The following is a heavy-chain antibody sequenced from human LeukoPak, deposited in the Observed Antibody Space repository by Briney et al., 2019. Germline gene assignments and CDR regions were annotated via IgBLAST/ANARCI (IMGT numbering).Heavy chain of an antibody. CDR3: ALPVAGTGPFDY. CDR1: GYRFTNYW. D-gene: IGHD6-19*01. J-gene: IGHJ4*02. V-gene: IGHV5-51*01. Sequence: GESLKISCKGSGYRFTNYWIGWVRQMPGKGLEWMGIIDPSDSDTRYSPSFQGQVIISVDKSISTAYLQWTSLKASDTAMYYCALPVAGTGPFDYWGQGTLVTVSS. CDR2: IDPSDSDT.